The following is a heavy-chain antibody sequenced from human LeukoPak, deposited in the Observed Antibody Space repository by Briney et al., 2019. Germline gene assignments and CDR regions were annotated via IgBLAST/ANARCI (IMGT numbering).Heavy chain of an antibody. CDR1: GFTFSSYW. CDR3: ARDIRGSPGY. CDR2: INSDGSST. D-gene: IGHD1-26*01. V-gene: IGHV3-74*01. Sequence: GGCLRLSCAASGFTFSSYWMHWVRQAPGKGVVWVSRINSDGSSTSYADSVKGRFTISRDNAKNTLYLQMNSLRAEDTAVYYCARDIRGSPGYWGQGTLVTVSS. J-gene: IGHJ4*02.